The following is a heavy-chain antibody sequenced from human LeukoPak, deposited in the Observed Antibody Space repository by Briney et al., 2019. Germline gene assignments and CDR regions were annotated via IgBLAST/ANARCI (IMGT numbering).Heavy chain of an antibody. V-gene: IGHV3-23*01. D-gene: IGHD5-12*01. CDR1: GFTVNNNY. Sequence: PGGSLRLSCAASGFTVNNNYMSWVRQAPGKGLEWVSAITDAVGSTHYADSVKGRFTISSDNSKNTVYLQMNSLRPEDMAVYYCAKEIFSGLLYIDYWGQGTLVTVSS. CDR2: ITDAVGST. CDR3: AKEIFSGLLYIDY. J-gene: IGHJ4*02.